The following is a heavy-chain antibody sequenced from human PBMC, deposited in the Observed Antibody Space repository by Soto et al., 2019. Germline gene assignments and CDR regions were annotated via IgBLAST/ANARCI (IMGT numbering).Heavy chain of an antibody. Sequence: QVQLVESGGGVVQPGRSLRLSCAASGFTFSSYGMHWVRQAPGKGLDWVAVISYDGSNKDYADSVKGRFTISRDNSKNTLYLQMNSLRAEDTAVYNCAKDLPPYYGSGPLDHWGQGTLVTVSS. CDR2: ISYDGSNK. CDR1: GFTFSSYG. D-gene: IGHD3-10*01. CDR3: AKDLPPYYGSGPLDH. V-gene: IGHV3-30*18. J-gene: IGHJ4*02.